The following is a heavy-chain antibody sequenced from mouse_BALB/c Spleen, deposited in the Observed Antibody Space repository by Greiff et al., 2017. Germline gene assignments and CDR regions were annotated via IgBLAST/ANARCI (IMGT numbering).Heavy chain of an antibody. CDR2: INPYNGGT. Sequence: DVKLQESGPELVKPGASVKISCKASGYSFTGYFMNWVKQSHGKSLEWIGRINPYNGGTSYNQKFKGKATLTVDKSSSTAYMELRSLTSEDSAVYYCARMGLLRRDYFDYWGQGTTLTVSS. V-gene: IGHV1-20*01. CDR1: GYSFTGYF. CDR3: ARMGLLRRDYFDY. D-gene: IGHD1-1*01. J-gene: IGHJ2*01.